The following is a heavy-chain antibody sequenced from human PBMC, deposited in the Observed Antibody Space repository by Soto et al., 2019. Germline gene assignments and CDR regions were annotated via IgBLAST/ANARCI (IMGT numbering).Heavy chain of an antibody. V-gene: IGHV3-23*01. J-gene: IGHJ4*02. D-gene: IGHD6-6*01. CDR1: GFTFSSYA. CDR3: AKPGYSSSFQFYYFDY. Sequence: VQLLESGGGLVQPGGSLRLSCAASGFTFSSYAMSWVRQAPGKGLEWVSAISGSGGSTYYADSVKGRFTISRDNSKNTLYLQMNSLRAEDTAVYYCAKPGYSSSFQFYYFDYWGQGTLVTVSS. CDR2: ISGSGGST.